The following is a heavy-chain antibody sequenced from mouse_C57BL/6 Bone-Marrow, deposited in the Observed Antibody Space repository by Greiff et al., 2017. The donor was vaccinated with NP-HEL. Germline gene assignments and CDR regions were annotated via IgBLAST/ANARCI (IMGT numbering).Heavy chain of an antibody. Sequence: VQLQQSGAELVRPGASVTLSCKASGYTFTDYEMHWVKQTPVHGLEWIGAIDPETGGTAYNQKFKGKAILTADKSSSTAYMELRSLSSEDSAVFYCTSFYYGSNPDYAMDYWGQGTSVTVSS. CDR3: TSFYYGSNPDYAMDY. V-gene: IGHV1-15*01. D-gene: IGHD1-1*01. CDR1: GYTFTDYE. CDR2: IDPETGGT. J-gene: IGHJ4*01.